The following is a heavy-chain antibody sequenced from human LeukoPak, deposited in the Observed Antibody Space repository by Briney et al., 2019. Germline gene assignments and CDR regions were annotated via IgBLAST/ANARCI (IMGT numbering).Heavy chain of an antibody. CDR3: ARDRVTMVRGGTY. Sequence: GGSLRLSCAASGFTFSSYSMNWVRQAPGKGLEWVSYISSSSSTIYYADSVKGRFTISRDNAKNSLYLQMNSLSAEDTAVYYCARDRVTMVRGGTYWGQGTLVTVSS. CDR1: GFTFSSYS. J-gene: IGHJ4*02. D-gene: IGHD3-10*01. CDR2: ISSSSSTI. V-gene: IGHV3-48*01.